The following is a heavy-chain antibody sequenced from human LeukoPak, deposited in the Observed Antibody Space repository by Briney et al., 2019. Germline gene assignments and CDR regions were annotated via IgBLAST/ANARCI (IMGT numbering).Heavy chain of an antibody. CDR1: GDSVSSNSAT. J-gene: IGHJ1*01. V-gene: IGHV6-1*01. Sequence: SQTLSLTCALSGDSVSSNSATWNWLRQSPSRGLEWLGRTYYRSKWYKYYAVSVKSRITINPDTSKNPFSLQLNSVTPEDTAVYYCARGPSYFQHWGQGTLVTVSS. CDR3: ARGPSYFQH. CDR2: TYYRSKWYK.